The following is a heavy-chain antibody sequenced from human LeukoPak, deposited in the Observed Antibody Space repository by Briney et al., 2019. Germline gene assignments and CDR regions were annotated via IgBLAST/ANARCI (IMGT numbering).Heavy chain of an antibody. CDR3: ARVDCSSTSCYTREYYFDY. D-gene: IGHD2-2*02. J-gene: IGHJ4*02. V-gene: IGHV1-69*05. Sequence: ASVQVSCKASGGTFSSYAISWVRQAPGQGLEWMGGIIPIFGTANYAQKFQGRVTITTDESTSTAYMELSSLRSEDTAVYYCARVDCSSTSCYTREYYFDYWGQGTLVTVSS. CDR1: GGTFSSYA. CDR2: IIPIFGTA.